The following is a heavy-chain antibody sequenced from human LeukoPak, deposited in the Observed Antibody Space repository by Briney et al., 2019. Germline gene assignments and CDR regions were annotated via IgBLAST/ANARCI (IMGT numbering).Heavy chain of an antibody. Sequence: GGSLRLSCAASGFTFSSYAMHWVRQAPGKGLEWVAVISYDGSNKYYADSVKGRFTISRDNSKNTLYLQMNSLRAEDTAVYYCARDIGGGTMVRGVISYFDYWGQGTLVTVSS. V-gene: IGHV3-30*04. CDR3: ARDIGGGTMVRGVISYFDY. CDR1: GFTFSSYA. D-gene: IGHD3-10*01. J-gene: IGHJ4*02. CDR2: ISYDGSNK.